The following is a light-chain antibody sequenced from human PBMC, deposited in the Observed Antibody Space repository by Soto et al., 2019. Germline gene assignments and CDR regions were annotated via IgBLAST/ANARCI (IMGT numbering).Light chain of an antibody. Sequence: QSVLTQPPSTSGTPGQRVTISCSGSSSNIGGNHVSWYQQLPGTAPGLPIYRNNPRPSGVPARFSGSKSGSSASLAISGLRSEDEADYYCAAWDDSLSGWVFGGGTKLTVL. V-gene: IGLV1-47*01. CDR2: RNN. CDR3: AAWDDSLSGWV. CDR1: SSNIGGNH. J-gene: IGLJ3*02.